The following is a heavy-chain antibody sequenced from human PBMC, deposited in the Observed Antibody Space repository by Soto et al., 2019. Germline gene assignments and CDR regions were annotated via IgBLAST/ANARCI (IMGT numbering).Heavy chain of an antibody. CDR2: IDWDDDK. CDR3: ARSHDSSGYYFSVDSSGPETRVDYYGMDV. J-gene: IGHJ6*02. CDR1: GFSLSTSGMC. V-gene: IGHV2-70*01. D-gene: IGHD3-22*01. Sequence: ESGPTLGNPTQTLTLTCTFSGFSLSTSGMCVSWIRQPPGKALEWLALIDWDDDKYYSTSLKTRLTISKDTSKNQVVLTMTNMDPVDTATYYCARSHDSSGYYFSVDSSGPETRVDYYGMDVWGQGTTVTVSS.